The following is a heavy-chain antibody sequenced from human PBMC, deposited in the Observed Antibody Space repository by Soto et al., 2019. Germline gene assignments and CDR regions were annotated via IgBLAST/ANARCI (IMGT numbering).Heavy chain of an antibody. V-gene: IGHV1-69*06. CDR1: GGTFSSYA. J-gene: IGHJ5*02. CDR2: IIPIFGTA. D-gene: IGHD3-22*01. Sequence: QVQLVQSGAEVKKPGSSVKVSCKASGGTFSSYAISWVRQAPGQGLEWMGGIIPIFGTANYAQKFQGRVTITADKSTSTAYMELSSLRSEDTAVYYCATDIFDSSGYYLTWFDPWGQGTLVTVSS. CDR3: ATDIFDSSGYYLTWFDP.